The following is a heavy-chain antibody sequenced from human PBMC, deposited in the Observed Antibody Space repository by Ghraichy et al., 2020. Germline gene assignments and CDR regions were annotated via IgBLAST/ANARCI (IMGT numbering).Heavy chain of an antibody. CDR2: IYHSGTT. CDR3: ASRLSGGGYYFDY. V-gene: IGHV4-4*02. J-gene: IGHJ4*02. D-gene: IGHD2-21*02. Sequence: SETLSLTCTVSGVSLSTATWWSWVRQPPGKGLEWIGEIYHSGTTNYNPSLTSRVTISIDKSKSQFSLELNSVTAADTAVYYCASRLSGGGYYFDYWGQGTLVTVSS. CDR1: GVSLSTATW.